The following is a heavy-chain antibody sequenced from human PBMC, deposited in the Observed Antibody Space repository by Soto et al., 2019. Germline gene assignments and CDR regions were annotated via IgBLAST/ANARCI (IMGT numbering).Heavy chain of an antibody. CDR3: AADATAWQQMVPSDY. V-gene: IGHV1-58*01. D-gene: IGHD2-8*01. CDR2: IAVGSGYT. J-gene: IGHJ4*02. CDR1: GFTFTSPA. Sequence: SVKVSCKASGFTFTSPAFQWVRQARGQRLEWIGWIAVGSGYTNYAQRFQDRVTLTRDMSTATTYMELSRLTSEDTAIYYCAADATAWQQMVPSDYWGQGTLVTVSS.